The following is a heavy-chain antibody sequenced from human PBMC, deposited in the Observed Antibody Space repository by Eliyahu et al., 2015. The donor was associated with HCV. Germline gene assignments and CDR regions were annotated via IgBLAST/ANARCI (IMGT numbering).Heavy chain of an antibody. D-gene: IGHD2-15*01. V-gene: IGHV3-23*01. CDR3: AKVRPRLVAATTAHFYY. J-gene: IGHJ4*02. CDR1: GFXFSSYX. Sequence: EVQLLESGGGLVQPGGSLRLSCAAXGFXFSSYXMSWVRQAPGKGLEWVSXISGSGGSTYYADSVKGRFTISRDNSKNTLYLQMNSLRAEDTAVYYCAKVRPRLVAATTAHFYYWGQGTLVTVSS. CDR2: ISGSGGST.